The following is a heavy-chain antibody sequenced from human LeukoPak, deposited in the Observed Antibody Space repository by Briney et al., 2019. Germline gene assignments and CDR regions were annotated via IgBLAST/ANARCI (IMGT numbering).Heavy chain of an antibody. V-gene: IGHV4-61*01. CDR3: ARDGDY. CDR2: IYYSGST. J-gene: IGHJ4*02. Sequence: SQTLSLTCTVSGRHGSSGTYYWTWIRQPPGKGLEWIGYIYYSGSTNYNPSLKSRVTISADTSKNQFSLRLTSVTAADTAVYYCARDGDYWGQGTLVTVYS. CDR1: GRHGSSGTYY.